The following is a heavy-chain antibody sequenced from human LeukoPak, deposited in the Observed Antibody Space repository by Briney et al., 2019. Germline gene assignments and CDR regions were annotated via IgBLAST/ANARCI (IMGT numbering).Heavy chain of an antibody. V-gene: IGHV3-48*02. D-gene: IGHD2-2*01. CDR3: ARRYCGTTTCPNFDY. CDR1: GFTFSSYG. Sequence: PGGSLRLSCAASGFTFSSYGMNWVRQAPGKGLEWIAYISSTTSIYYADSVKGRFTISRDNAKNSVFLQMNSLRDEDTAVYYCARRYCGTTTCPNFDYWGQGILVTV. J-gene: IGHJ4*02. CDR2: ISSTTSI.